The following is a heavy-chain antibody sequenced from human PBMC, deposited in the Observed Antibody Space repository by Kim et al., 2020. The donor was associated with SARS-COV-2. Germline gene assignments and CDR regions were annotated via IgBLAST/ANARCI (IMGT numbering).Heavy chain of an antibody. J-gene: IGHJ6*02. CDR2: ISAYNGNT. D-gene: IGHD1-26*01. CDR1: GYTFTSYG. V-gene: IGHV1-18*01. Sequence: ASVKVSCKASGYTFTSYGISWVRQAPGQGLEWMGWISAYNGNTNYAQKLQGRVTMTTDTSTSTAYMELRSLRSDDTAVYYCARGMKEWGSYYLEDYYYGMDVWGQGTTVTVSS. CDR3: ARGMKEWGSYYLEDYYYGMDV.